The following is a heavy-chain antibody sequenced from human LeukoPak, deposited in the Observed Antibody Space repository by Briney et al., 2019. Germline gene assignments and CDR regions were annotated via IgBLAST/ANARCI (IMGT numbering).Heavy chain of an antibody. CDR1: GGTFSSYA. J-gene: IGHJ4*02. CDR3: ARDRVLLGCY. Sequence: EAPVKVSCKASGGTFSSYAISWVRQAPGQGLEWMGRIIPIFGTANYAQKFQGRVTITTDESTSTAYMELSSLRSEDTAVYYCARDRVLLGCYWGQGTLVTVSS. V-gene: IGHV1-69*05. CDR2: IIPIFGTA. D-gene: IGHD3-10*01.